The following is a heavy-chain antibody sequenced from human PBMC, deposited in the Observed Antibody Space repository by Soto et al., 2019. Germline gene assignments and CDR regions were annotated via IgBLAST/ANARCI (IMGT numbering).Heavy chain of an antibody. V-gene: IGHV3-21*01. CDR2: ISSSSYI. Sequence: GWSLRLSCAASGFTFSSYSMNWVRQAPGKGLEWVSSISSSSYIYYADSVKGRFTISRDNAKNSLYLQMNSLRAEDTAVYYCARDRDYLPNDDFAYFDYWGQGTLVTVSS. D-gene: IGHD3-3*01. CDR1: GFTFSSYS. CDR3: ARDRDYLPNDDFAYFDY. J-gene: IGHJ4*02.